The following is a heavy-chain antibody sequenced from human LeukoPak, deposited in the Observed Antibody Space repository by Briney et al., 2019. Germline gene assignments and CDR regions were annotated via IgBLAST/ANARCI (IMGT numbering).Heavy chain of an antibody. Sequence: SETLSLTCTVSDYSISGDNYWGWIRQPPGKGLEWIGSIYHSGITYYNPSLKSRVTISVDTSKNEFSLKLSSVTATDTAVYYCARVPHSVEGSMKAVFIHYFDYWGQGSLVTVSS. CDR1: DYSISGDNY. CDR3: ARVPHSVEGSMKAVFIHYFDY. J-gene: IGHJ4*02. CDR2: IYHSGIT. V-gene: IGHV4-38-2*02. D-gene: IGHD3-22*01.